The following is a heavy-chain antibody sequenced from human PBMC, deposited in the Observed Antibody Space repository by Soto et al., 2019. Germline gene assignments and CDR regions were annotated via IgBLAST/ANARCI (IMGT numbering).Heavy chain of an antibody. CDR3: ARTFYDFWSGYPSNFDY. J-gene: IGHJ4*02. CDR2: IYYSGST. D-gene: IGHD3-3*01. CDR1: GGSIGSGGYY. Sequence: PSETLSLTCTVSGGSIGSGGYYWSWIRQHPGKGLEWIGYIYYSGSTYYNPSLKSRVTISVDTSKNQFSLKLSSVTAADTAVYYCARTFYDFWSGYPSNFDYWGQGTLVTVSS. V-gene: IGHV4-31*03.